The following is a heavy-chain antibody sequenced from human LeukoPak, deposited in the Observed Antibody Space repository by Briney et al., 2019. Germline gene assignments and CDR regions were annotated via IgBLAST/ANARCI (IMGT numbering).Heavy chain of an antibody. CDR2: ISSSGSTI. V-gene: IGHV3-48*03. Sequence: PGGSLRLSCAASGFTFSSYEMNWVRQAPGKGLEWVSYISSSGSTIYYADSVKGRFTISRDNAKNSLYLQTNSLRAEDTAVYYCARGSDSNYPGYWGQGTLVTVSS. CDR1: GFTFSSYE. J-gene: IGHJ4*02. D-gene: IGHD4-11*01. CDR3: ARGSDSNYPGY.